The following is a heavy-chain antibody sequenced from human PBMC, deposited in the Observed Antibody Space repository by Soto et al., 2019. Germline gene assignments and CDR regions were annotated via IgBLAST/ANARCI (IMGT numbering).Heavy chain of an antibody. Sequence: GGSLRLSCAASGFTFSSYSMNLVRQAPGKGLEWVSYISSSSSTIYYADSVKGRFTISRDNAKNSLYLQMNSLRAEDTAVYYCALTLRFLDAFDIWGQGTMVTVSS. CDR3: ALTLRFLDAFDI. V-gene: IGHV3-48*01. D-gene: IGHD3-3*01. J-gene: IGHJ3*02. CDR2: ISSSSSTI. CDR1: GFTFSSYS.